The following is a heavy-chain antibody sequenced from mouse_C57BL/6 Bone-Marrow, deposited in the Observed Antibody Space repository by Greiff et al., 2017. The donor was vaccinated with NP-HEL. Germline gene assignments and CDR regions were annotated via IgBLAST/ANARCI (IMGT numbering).Heavy chain of an antibody. Sequence: EVKLQESGPGLVKPSQSLSLTCSVTGYSITSGYYWNWIRQFPGNKLEWMGYISYDGSNNYNPSLKNRISITRDTSKNQFFLKLNSVTTEDTATYYCASLYYGYDGSDYWGQGTTLTVSS. D-gene: IGHD2-2*01. V-gene: IGHV3-6*01. CDR1: GYSITSGYY. CDR2: ISYDGSN. J-gene: IGHJ2*01. CDR3: ASLYYGYDGSDY.